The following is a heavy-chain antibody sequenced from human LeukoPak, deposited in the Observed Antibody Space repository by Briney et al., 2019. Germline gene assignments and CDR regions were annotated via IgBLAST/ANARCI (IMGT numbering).Heavy chain of an antibody. CDR1: GYTFTNYY. V-gene: IGHV1-46*04. Sequence: ASVKVSCKASGYTFTNYYMHWVRQAPGQGLEWMGIINPSGGSTSCAQKLQGRVTMTRDTSTSTVYMELSSLRSEDTAVYYCARFSYGGGGYFDYWGQGTLVTVSS. J-gene: IGHJ4*02. D-gene: IGHD5-18*01. CDR2: INPSGGST. CDR3: ARFSYGGGGYFDY.